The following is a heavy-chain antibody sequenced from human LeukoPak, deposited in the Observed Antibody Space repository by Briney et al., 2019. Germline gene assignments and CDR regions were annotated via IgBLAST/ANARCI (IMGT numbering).Heavy chain of an antibody. CDR1: GYTFTGYY. Sequence: SCKASGYTFTGYYMHWVRQAPGQGLEWVSAISGSGGSTYYADSVKGRFTISRDNSKNTLYLQMNSLRAEDTAVYYCARGKYYDILTGPIGHFDYWGQGTLVTVSS. D-gene: IGHD3-9*01. CDR2: ISGSGGST. J-gene: IGHJ4*02. V-gene: IGHV3-23*01. CDR3: ARGKYYDILTGPIGHFDY.